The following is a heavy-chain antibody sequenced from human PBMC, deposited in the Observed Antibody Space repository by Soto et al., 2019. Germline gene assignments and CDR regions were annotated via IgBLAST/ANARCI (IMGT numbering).Heavy chain of an antibody. J-gene: IGHJ6*02. V-gene: IGHV5-10-1*01. D-gene: IGHD2-21*01. Sequence: GESLKISCKGSGYSFTSYWISWVRQMPGKGLEWMGRIDPSDSYTNYSPSFQGHVTISADKSISTAYLQWSSLKASDTAMYYCASSSRLFNYYYGMEVWGQGTTVTVS. CDR3: ASSSRLFNYYYGMEV. CDR1: GYSFTSYW. CDR2: IDPSDSYT.